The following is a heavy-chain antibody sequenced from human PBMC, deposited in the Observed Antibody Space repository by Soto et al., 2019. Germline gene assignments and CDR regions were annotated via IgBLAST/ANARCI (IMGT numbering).Heavy chain of an antibody. CDR3: ARQSLGNIRLRGFDY. Sequence: QVQLVESGGGVVQPGRSLRLSCAASGFTFSDYGVHWVRQAPGKGLEWVAVIWYDGSEKYYADSVKGRFTISRDNSKNTLYLLMNSLRAEDTAVYYCARQSLGNIRLRGFDYWGQGALVTVSA. D-gene: IGHD1-1*01. J-gene: IGHJ4*02. V-gene: IGHV3-33*01. CDR2: IWYDGSEK. CDR1: GFTFSDYG.